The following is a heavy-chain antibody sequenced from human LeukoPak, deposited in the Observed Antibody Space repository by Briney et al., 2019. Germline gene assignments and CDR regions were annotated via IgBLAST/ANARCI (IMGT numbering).Heavy chain of an antibody. CDR3: AREGHSTHWMGYCSGGSCLLDY. D-gene: IGHD2-15*01. CDR1: GFTFSSYG. CDR2: IWYDGSNK. V-gene: IGHV3-33*01. Sequence: TGGSLRLSCAASGFTFSSYGMHWVRQAPGKGLEWVAVIWYDGSNKYYADSVKGRFTISRDNSKNTLYLQMNSLRAEDTAVYYCAREGHSTHWMGYCSGGSCLLDYWGQGTLVTVSS. J-gene: IGHJ4*02.